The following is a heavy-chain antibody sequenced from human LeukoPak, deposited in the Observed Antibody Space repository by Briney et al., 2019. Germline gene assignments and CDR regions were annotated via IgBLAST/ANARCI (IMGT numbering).Heavy chain of an antibody. J-gene: IGHJ3*02. CDR1: GFTFEDHA. Sequence: GGSLRLSCAGSGFTFEDHAMHWVRQVPGKGLQWVSGIGWSGDNIGYADSVQGRFTISRDNAKNSVYLQMNSLRAEDTAVYYCAKDNYAFDIWGQGTMVTVSS. CDR3: AKDNYAFDI. CDR2: IGWSGDNI. V-gene: IGHV3-9*01.